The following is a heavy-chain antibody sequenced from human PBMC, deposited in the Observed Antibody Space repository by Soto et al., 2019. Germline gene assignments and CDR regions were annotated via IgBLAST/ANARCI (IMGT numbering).Heavy chain of an antibody. Sequence: QIHLVQSGAEVKEPGASVKVSCKTSGYTFTSYAISWVRQAPGQGLEWMGWISAYNGNTNYAQNLQGRVTVTTDPSTDTAYMELRSRRSAATAEYYGATVGGAVPYWGQGTLVTVSS. J-gene: IGHJ4*02. CDR3: ATVGGAVPY. CDR2: ISAYNGNT. CDR1: GYTFTSYA. V-gene: IGHV1-18*01. D-gene: IGHD1-26*01.